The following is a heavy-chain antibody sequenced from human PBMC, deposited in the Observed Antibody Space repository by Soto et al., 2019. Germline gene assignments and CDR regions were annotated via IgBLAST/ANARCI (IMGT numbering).Heavy chain of an antibody. V-gene: IGHV3-30*18. CDR1: GFTFSSYG. CDR3: AKNGRGYYGGFSPQKGGNNWLDY. CDR2: ISYDGSNK. J-gene: IGHJ4*02. D-gene: IGHD4-17*01. Sequence: GGSLRLSCAASGFTFSSYGMHWVRQAPGKGLEWVAVISYDGSNKYYADSVKGRFTISRDNSKNTLYLQMNSLRAEDTAVYYCAKNGRGYYGGFSPQKGGNNWLDYWGQGTLVTVSA.